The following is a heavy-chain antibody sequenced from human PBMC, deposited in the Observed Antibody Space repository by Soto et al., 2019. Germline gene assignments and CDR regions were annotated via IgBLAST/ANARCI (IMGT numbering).Heavy chain of an antibody. CDR2: ISAYNGNT. CDR1: GYTFTSYG. Sequence: QVQLVQSGAEVKKPGASVKVSCKASGYTFTSYGISWVRQAPGQGLEWMGWISAYNGNTNYAQKLQGRVTMTTGTSTSTAYKELRSLRSDDTAVYYCARRFGGSGSYGEFDPWGQGTLVTVSS. V-gene: IGHV1-18*01. CDR3: ARRFGGSGSYGEFDP. D-gene: IGHD3-10*01. J-gene: IGHJ5*02.